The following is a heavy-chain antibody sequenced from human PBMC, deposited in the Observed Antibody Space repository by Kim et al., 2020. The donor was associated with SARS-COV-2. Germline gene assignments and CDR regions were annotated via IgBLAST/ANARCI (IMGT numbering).Heavy chain of an antibody. J-gene: IGHJ4*02. Sequence: KFQGRVTITADESTSTAYMELSSLRSEDTAVYYCARAEGAFWSGQWLFDYWGQGTLVTVSS. D-gene: IGHD6-19*01. V-gene: IGHV1-69*01. CDR3: ARAEGAFWSGQWLFDY.